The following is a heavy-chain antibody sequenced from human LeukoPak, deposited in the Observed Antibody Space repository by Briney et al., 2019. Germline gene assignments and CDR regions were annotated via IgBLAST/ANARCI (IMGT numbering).Heavy chain of an antibody. D-gene: IGHD3-10*01. CDR1: GYSFTNYW. Sequence: GESLKISCKGSGYSFTNYWIGWVRQMSGKGLEWMGIIYPGDSDTRYSPSFQGQVTISVDKSISTAYLQWSSLKASDTAMYYCARHETWITMLRGIKGFDYWGQGTLVAVSS. J-gene: IGHJ4*02. CDR2: IYPGDSDT. V-gene: IGHV5-51*01. CDR3: ARHETWITMLRGIKGFDY.